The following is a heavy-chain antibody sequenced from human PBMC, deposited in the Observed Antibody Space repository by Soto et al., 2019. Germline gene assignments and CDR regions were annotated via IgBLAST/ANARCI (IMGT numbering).Heavy chain of an antibody. D-gene: IGHD3-3*01. CDR2: IIPIFGTA. Sequence: QVQLVQSGAEVKKPGSSVKVSCKASGGTFSSYAISWVRQAPGQGLEWMGGIIPIFGTANYAQKFQGRVTITAYGSTRKAYRELSSLRSESTAVYYCASCYYDFWGGGTYGMEFWGQGTTGTGSS. V-gene: IGHV1-69*12. CDR1: GGTFSSYA. J-gene: IGHJ6*02. CDR3: ASCYYDFWGGGTYGMEF.